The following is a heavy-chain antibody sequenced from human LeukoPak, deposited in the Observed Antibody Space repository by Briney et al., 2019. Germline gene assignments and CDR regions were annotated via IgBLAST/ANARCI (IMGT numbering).Heavy chain of an antibody. Sequence: GGSLRLSCAASGFTFSSYSMNWVRQAPGKGLEWVAVISYDGSNKYYADSVKGRFTISRDNSKNTLYLQMNSLRAEDTAVYYCARDLHDYGDYPVDYWGQGTLVTVSS. D-gene: IGHD4-17*01. V-gene: IGHV3-30*03. J-gene: IGHJ4*02. CDR3: ARDLHDYGDYPVDY. CDR2: ISYDGSNK. CDR1: GFTFSSYS.